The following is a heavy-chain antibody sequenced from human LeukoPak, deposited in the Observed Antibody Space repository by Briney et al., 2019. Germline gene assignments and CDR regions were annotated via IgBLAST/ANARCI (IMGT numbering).Heavy chain of an antibody. J-gene: IGHJ6*03. D-gene: IGHD3-10*01. Sequence: SETLSLTCTVSGGSISSYYWSWIRQPPGKGLEWIGYIYYSGSTNYNPSLKSRVTISVDTSKNQFSLKLSSVTAADTAVYYCARDTHGSGSSTYYYYYMDVWGKGTTVTISS. CDR1: GGSISSYY. CDR2: IYYSGST. V-gene: IGHV4-59*12. CDR3: ARDTHGSGSSTYYYYYMDV.